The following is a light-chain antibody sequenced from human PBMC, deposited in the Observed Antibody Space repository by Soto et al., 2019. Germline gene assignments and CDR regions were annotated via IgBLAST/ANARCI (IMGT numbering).Light chain of an antibody. V-gene: IGKV1-5*01. CDR2: DAS. J-gene: IGKJ1*01. Sequence: DTQMTQSPSTLSASVGDRVTISCRANQSISRWLAWYQQKPGKVPKVLIYDASSLKGGVPSRFSGSGSGTEFTLTFSNLQPEDFATYYCQQYSNYWTFGQGTQLDIK. CDR3: QQYSNYWT. CDR1: QSISRW.